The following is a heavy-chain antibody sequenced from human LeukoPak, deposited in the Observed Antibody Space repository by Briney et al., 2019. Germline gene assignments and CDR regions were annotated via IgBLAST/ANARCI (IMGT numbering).Heavy chain of an antibody. CDR1: GFTFSSYA. J-gene: IGHJ4*02. Sequence: GRSLRLSCAASGFTFSSYAMHWVRQAPGKGLEWVAVISYDGSNKYYADSVKGRFTISRDNSKNTLYLQMYSLRAEDTAVYYCARDGEAMVYFDYWGQGTLVTVSS. CDR3: ARDGEAMVYFDY. D-gene: IGHD5-18*01. V-gene: IGHV3-30*04. CDR2: ISYDGSNK.